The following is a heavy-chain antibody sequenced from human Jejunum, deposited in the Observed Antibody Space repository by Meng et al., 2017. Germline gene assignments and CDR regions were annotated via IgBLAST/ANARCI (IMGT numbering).Heavy chain of an antibody. Sequence: SETLSLTCEVSGDSIRSTNWWDWLRQPPGKGLEWIGEIHHSGRSNFIASLKSRVTMSLDESKNQFSLTLNSVTAADTAVYYCARGVGDIRVGFDYWGQGILVTVSS. CDR2: IHHSGRS. V-gene: IGHV4-4*02. J-gene: IGHJ4*02. D-gene: IGHD3-9*01. CDR3: ARGVGDIRVGFDY. CDR1: GDSIRSTNW.